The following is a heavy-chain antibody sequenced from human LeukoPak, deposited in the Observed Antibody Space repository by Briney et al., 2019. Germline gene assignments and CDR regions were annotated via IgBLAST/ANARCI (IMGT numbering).Heavy chain of an antibody. V-gene: IGHV3-30*18. CDR3: AKATVSSGWHY. Sequence: GGSLRLSCAASGFTFSSYGMHWVRQAPGKGLEWVAVISYDGSNKYYADSVKGRFTISRDNSKNTLYLRMNSLRAEDTAVCYCAKATVSSGWHYWGQGTLVTVSS. J-gene: IGHJ4*02. CDR1: GFTFSSYG. CDR2: ISYDGSNK. D-gene: IGHD6-19*01.